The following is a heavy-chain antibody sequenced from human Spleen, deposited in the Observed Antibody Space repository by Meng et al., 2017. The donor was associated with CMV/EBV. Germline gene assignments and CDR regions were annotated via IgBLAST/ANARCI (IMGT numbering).Heavy chain of an antibody. D-gene: IGHD3-3*01. V-gene: IGHV3-74*01. CDR3: ARTKYYDFWSGAVDAFDI. Sequence: GESLKISCAASGFSLGGYWMHWVRQAPGKGLVWVSRINSDGSSTSYADSGKGRFTISRDNAKNTLYLQMNSLRAEDTAVYYCARTKYYDFWSGAVDAFDIWGQGTMVTVSS. J-gene: IGHJ3*02. CDR1: GFSLGGYW. CDR2: INSDGSST.